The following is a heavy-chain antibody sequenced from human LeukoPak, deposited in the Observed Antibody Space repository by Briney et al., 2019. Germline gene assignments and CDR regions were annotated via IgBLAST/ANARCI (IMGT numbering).Heavy chain of an antibody. J-gene: IGHJ4*02. D-gene: IGHD3-10*01. CDR2: ISSSGSTI. V-gene: IGHV3-48*03. Sequence: GGSLRLSCAASGFTFSSYEMNWVRQAPGKGLEWVSYISSSGSTIYYADSVKGRFTISRDNSKNTLYLQMNSLRAEDTAVYYCAKDPGRVGYYGSGSEFDYWGQGTLVTVSS. CDR3: AKDPGRVGYYGSGSEFDY. CDR1: GFTFSSYE.